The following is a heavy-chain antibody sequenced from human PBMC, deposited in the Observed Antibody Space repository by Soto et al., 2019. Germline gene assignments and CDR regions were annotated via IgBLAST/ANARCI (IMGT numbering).Heavy chain of an antibody. CDR2: INHSGST. CDR1: GGSFSDYY. V-gene: IGHV4-34*01. CDR3: ARMYLVLSYYYYQGMDV. J-gene: IGHJ6*02. D-gene: IGHD2-2*01. Sequence: SETLSLTCAVYGGSFSDYYWSWIRQPPGKGLKWIGEINHSGSTNYNPSLKSRVTISVDTSKNQFSLKLRSVTAADTAVYYCARMYLVLSYYYYQGMDVWGQGTTVTVSS.